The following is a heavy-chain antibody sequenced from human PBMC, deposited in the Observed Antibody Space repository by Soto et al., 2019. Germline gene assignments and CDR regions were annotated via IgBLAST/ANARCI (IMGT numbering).Heavy chain of an antibody. Sequence: PWGSLRISCAVSVFTFSMYLMPWVRQVPGRSHFWVPRTSDDGTTTNYADSVRGRFTISRDNSKNTLYLQMNNLKPDDTSIYYCTRGPRADSPGTGADWGQGTTVTVSS. CDR1: VFTFSMYL. CDR3: TRGPRADSPGTGAD. D-gene: IGHD1-26*01. V-gene: IGHV3-74*01. J-gene: IGHJ4*02. CDR2: TSDDGTTT.